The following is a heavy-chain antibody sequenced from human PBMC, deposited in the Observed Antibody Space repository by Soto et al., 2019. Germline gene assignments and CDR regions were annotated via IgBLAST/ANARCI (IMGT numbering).Heavy chain of an antibody. V-gene: IGHV3-7*03. Sequence: GGSLRLSCEVSGFTFSFYWMSWVRQAPGKGLEWVANINQDGSEINFVDSVKGRFTISRDNAKNLLYLQMNSLRVEDTAVYYCARGWSYSGFEDFWGQGTQVTVSS. J-gene: IGHJ4*02. CDR3: ARGWSYSGFEDF. CDR1: GFTFSFYW. D-gene: IGHD5-12*01. CDR2: INQDGSEI.